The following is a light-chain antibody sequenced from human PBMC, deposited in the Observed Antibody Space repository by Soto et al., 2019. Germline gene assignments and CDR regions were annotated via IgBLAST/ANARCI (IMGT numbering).Light chain of an antibody. CDR1: QSVSSY. Sequence: EIVMTQSPATLSVSPGERATLSCRPSQSVSSYLAWYQQKPGQAPRLLIYGASTRATSIPARFSGSGSGTEFTLTISSLQSEDIAVYYCQQYNNWPSITFGQGTRLEIK. CDR2: GAS. V-gene: IGKV3-15*01. J-gene: IGKJ5*01. CDR3: QQYNNWPSIT.